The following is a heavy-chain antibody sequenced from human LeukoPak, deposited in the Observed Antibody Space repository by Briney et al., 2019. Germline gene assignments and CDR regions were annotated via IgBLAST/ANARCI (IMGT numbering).Heavy chain of an antibody. CDR1: GFTVSSNY. V-gene: IGHV3-66*01. CDR2: IYSGGST. D-gene: IGHD2-2*01. J-gene: IGHJ4*02. Sequence: GGSLRLSCAASGFTVSSNYMSWVRQAPGKGLEWVSVIYSGGSTYYADSVKGRFTISRDNSKNTLYLQMGSLRAEDMAVYYCARDYCSSTSCLLDYWGQGTLVTVSS. CDR3: ARDYCSSTSCLLDY.